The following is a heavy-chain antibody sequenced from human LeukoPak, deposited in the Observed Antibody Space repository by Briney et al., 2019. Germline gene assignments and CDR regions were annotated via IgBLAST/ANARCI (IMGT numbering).Heavy chain of an antibody. D-gene: IGHD3-3*01. CDR2: ITGSGGST. CDR3: ARDQRGITIFGEVSWLDP. CDR1: GFTFDNLA. Sequence: PGGSLRLSCAPSGFTFDNLAMTWVRQAPGKGLEWVSEITGSGGSTYYADSVKGRFTISRDNSKNTLYLQMNSLRAEDTAVYYCARDQRGITIFGEVSWLDPWGQGTLVTVSS. V-gene: IGHV3-23*01. J-gene: IGHJ5*02.